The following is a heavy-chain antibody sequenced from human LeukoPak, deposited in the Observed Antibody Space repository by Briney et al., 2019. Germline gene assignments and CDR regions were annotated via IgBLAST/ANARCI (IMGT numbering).Heavy chain of an antibody. CDR1: GFTFSNAW. D-gene: IGHD3-22*01. Sequence: GGSLRLPCAASGFTFSNAWMSWVRQAPGKGLEWVGRIKSKTDGGTTDYAAPVKGRFTISRDDSKNTLYLQMNSLKTEDTAVYYCTKYRGGSGYYFDYWGQGTLVTVSS. J-gene: IGHJ4*02. CDR3: TKYRGGSGYYFDY. CDR2: IKSKTDGGTT. V-gene: IGHV3-15*01.